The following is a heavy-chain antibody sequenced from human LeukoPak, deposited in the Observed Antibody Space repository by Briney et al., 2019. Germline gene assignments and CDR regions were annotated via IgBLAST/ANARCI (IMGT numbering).Heavy chain of an antibody. J-gene: IGHJ6*02. CDR2: IKQDGGDN. V-gene: IGHV3-7*04. CDR3: ARYRNGNYPMDV. CDR1: GFTFSSFW. D-gene: IGHD2-8*01. Sequence: PGGSLRLSCAASGFTFSSFWMSWVRQAPGQGLEWVANIKQDGGDNRYVDSVKGRFTVSRDNAKNSLYLQMNSLRVEDTAVYYCARYRNGNYPMDVWGQGTTVTVSS.